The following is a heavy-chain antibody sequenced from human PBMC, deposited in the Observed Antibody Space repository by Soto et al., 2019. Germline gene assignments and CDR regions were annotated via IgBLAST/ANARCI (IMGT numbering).Heavy chain of an antibody. D-gene: IGHD6-19*01. CDR1: GGTFSSYT. CDR2: IIPILGIA. J-gene: IGHJ3*02. Sequence: QVQLVQSGAEVKKPGSSVKVSCKASGGTFSSYTISWVRQAPGQGLEWMGRIIPILGIANYAQKFQGRVTITADKSTRTAYMELSSLRSEDTAVYYCARDAVGSGRDAFDIWGQGTMVTVSS. V-gene: IGHV1-69*08. CDR3: ARDAVGSGRDAFDI.